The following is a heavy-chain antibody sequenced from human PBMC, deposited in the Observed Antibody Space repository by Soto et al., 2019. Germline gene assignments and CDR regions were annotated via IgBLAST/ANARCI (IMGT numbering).Heavy chain of an antibody. CDR1: GDSVSSNSTA. Sequence: SQTLSLTCAISGDSVSSNSTAWNWIRQSPSRGLEWLGRTYYRSRWYNDYAVSVKSRITISPDTSKNQFSLQLNSVTPEDTAVYYCARDTVKLFVGAIAFDYWGQGTLVTVSS. D-gene: IGHD2-21*01. CDR2: TYYRSRWYN. J-gene: IGHJ4*02. CDR3: ARDTVKLFVGAIAFDY. V-gene: IGHV6-1*01.